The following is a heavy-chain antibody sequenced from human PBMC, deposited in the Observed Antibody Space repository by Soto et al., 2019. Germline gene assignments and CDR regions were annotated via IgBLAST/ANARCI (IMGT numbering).Heavy chain of an antibody. CDR2: IGKGGGST. D-gene: IGHD3-3*01. CDR3: ARDRSLIFAVPPYGMDV. CDR1: GFTFSSHE. V-gene: IGHV3-48*03. Sequence: VGSLRLSCVVSGFTFSSHEMNWVRQAPGKGPEWIAKIGKGGGSTSYADSVKGRFTISRDNARDSLYLHMANLRAEDTAVYYCARDRSLIFAVPPYGMDVWGQGTTVTVSS. J-gene: IGHJ6*02.